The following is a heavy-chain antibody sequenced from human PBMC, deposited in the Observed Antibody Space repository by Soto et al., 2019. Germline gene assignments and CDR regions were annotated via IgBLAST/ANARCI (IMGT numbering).Heavy chain of an antibody. CDR1: PVTVYNFAA. V-gene: IGHV3-23*01. J-gene: IGHJ3*01. CDR3: AKSTGVLATTGGAFDV. CDR2: ISGRGDHK. Sequence: EMQLLESGGGLGQPGGSLRLSCVASPVTVYNFAAMTWVRQAPESGLEWVSTISGRGDHKFYADSVKGRFTISRDNSKNRVYLQMDGLRVEDTAVYYCAKSTGVLATTGGAFDVWGQGTMVTVSS. D-gene: IGHD5-12*01.